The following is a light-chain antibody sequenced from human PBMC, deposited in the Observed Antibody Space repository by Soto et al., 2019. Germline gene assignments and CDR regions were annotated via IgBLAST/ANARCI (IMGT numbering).Light chain of an antibody. J-gene: IGLJ3*02. Sequence: ALTQPASVSGSPGQSITISCTGTSSDVGAYNYVSWYQQHPGKAPKLIIYEVSNRPSGVSNRFSGSKSANTASLTISGLQAEDEADYYCNSYTSSSARVFGGGTKVTVL. V-gene: IGLV2-14*01. CDR1: SSDVGAYNY. CDR2: EVS. CDR3: NSYTSSSARV.